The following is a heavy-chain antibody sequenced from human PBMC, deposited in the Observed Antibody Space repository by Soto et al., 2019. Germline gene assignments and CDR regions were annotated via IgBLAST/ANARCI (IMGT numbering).Heavy chain of an antibody. J-gene: IGHJ6*02. CDR2: ISYDGSNK. Sequence: GGSLRLSCAASGFTFSSYAMHWVRQAPGKGLEWVAVISYDGSNKYYADSVKGRFTISRDNSKNTLYLQMNSLRAEDTAVYYCARALTALMVREPMDVWGQGTTVTVSS. CDR1: GFTFSSYA. V-gene: IGHV3-30-3*01. D-gene: IGHD3-10*01. CDR3: ARALTALMVREPMDV.